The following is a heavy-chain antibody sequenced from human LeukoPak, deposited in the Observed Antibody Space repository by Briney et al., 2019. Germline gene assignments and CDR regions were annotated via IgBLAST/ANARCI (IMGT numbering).Heavy chain of an antibody. V-gene: IGHV1-2*06. D-gene: IGHD6-19*01. CDR1: GYTFTGCY. CDR3: AREDGQWLVATGDY. CDR2: INPNSGGT. Sequence: ASVEVSCKASGYTFTGCYMHWVRQAPGQGLEWMGRINPNSGGTNYAQKFQGRVTMTRDTSISTAYMELSRLRSDDTAVYYCAREDGQWLVATGDYWGQGTLDTVSS. J-gene: IGHJ4*02.